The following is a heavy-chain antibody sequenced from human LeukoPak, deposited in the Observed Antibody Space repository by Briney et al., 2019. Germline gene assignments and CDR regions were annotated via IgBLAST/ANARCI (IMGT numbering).Heavy chain of an antibody. V-gene: IGHV5-51*01. CDR2: IYPGDPDT. D-gene: IGHD5-24*01. CDR3: ARSMARGWHIDY. J-gene: IGHJ4*02. CDR1: GFRFTSYW. Sequence: GGPLEISFQGSGFRFTSYWNGWVRQRPGKGVGWMGIIYPGDPDTRYSTSFQGQVTISADKSISTAYLQWSSLKASDTAMYYCARSMARGWHIDYWGQGTLVTVSS.